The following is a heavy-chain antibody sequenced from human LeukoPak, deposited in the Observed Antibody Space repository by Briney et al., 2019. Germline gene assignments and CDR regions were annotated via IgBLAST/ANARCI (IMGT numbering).Heavy chain of an antibody. V-gene: IGHV1-3*04. CDR3: AREGGAWIL. Sequence: ASVKASCKASGYTFTSYTIHWVRQAPGQRLEWMGWINTGTDNTKYSQSFQGRVTITRDTSASTAYMELSSLRSEDTAVYYCAREGGAWILWGQGTLVTVSS. CDR2: INTGTDNT. CDR1: GYTFTSYT. D-gene: IGHD5-12*01. J-gene: IGHJ4*02.